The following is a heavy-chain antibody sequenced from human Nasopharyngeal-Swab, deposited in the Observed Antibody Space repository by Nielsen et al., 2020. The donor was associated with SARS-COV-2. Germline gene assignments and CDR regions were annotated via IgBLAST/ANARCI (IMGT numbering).Heavy chain of an antibody. CDR2: IYYRGST. J-gene: IGHJ4*02. CDR1: GGSISSYY. Sequence: SETLSLTCTVSGGSISSYYWSWIRQPPGKGLEWIGYIYYRGSTNYNPSLKSRVTISVDTSKNQFSPKLSSVTAADTAVYYCARHTVATPISHYFDYWGQGTLVTVSS. CDR3: ARHTVATPISHYFDY. V-gene: IGHV4-59*08. D-gene: IGHD4-17*01.